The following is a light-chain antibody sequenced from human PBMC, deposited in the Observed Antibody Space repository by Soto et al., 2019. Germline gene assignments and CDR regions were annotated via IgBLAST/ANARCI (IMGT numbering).Light chain of an antibody. J-gene: IGKJ2*01. CDR3: QQYYATPLT. V-gene: IGKV4-1*01. CDR1: QSVLSDSDRRNY. Sequence: DIVMTQSPDSLAVSLGERATINCKSSQSVLSDSDRRNYLAWYQQKPGQAPKLLIYWASTRESGVPDRFSGGGSGTDSTLTISSLQAEDVALYYCQQYYATPLTFGQGTKLEIK. CDR2: WAS.